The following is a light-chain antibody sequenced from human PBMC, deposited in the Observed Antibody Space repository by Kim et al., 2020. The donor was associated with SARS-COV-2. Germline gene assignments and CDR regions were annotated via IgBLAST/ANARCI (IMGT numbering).Light chain of an antibody. V-gene: IGLV3-1*01. J-gene: IGLJ3*02. CDR3: QAWDSTWV. CDR2: QDS. CDR1: KLGDKY. Sequence: SYELTQPPSVSVSPGQTASMTCSGDKLGDKYACWYQQKPGQSPVLVIYQDSKRPSGIPERFSGSNSGNTATLTISGTQAMDEADYYCQAWDSTWVFGGGT.